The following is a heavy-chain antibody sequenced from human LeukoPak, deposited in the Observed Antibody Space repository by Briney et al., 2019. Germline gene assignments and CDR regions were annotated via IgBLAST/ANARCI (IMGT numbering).Heavy chain of an antibody. D-gene: IGHD6-6*01. CDR3: ARGRVSSSRYYYYYYYMDV. CDR2: IYTSGST. CDR1: GGSISSYY. V-gene: IGHV4-4*07. J-gene: IGHJ6*03. Sequence: SETLSLTCTVSGGSISSYYWSWIRQPAGKGLEWIGRIYTSGSTNYNPSLKSRVTMSVDTSKNQFSLKLSSVTAADTAVYYCARGRVSSSRYYYYYYYMDVWGKGTTVTVSS.